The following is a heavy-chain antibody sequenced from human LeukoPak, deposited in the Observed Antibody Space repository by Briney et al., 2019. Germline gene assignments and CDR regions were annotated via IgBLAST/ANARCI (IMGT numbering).Heavy chain of an antibody. Sequence: ASVKVSFKASGYTFTSYDINWVRQPTGQGLEWVGWMNANSGNTGYAQKFQGRVTITTSTSISTAYMELSSLRSEDTAVYYCARGLPVDGYNPFDGWGQGTLVTASS. CDR1: GYTFTSYD. CDR3: ARGLPVDGYNPFDG. CDR2: MNANSGNT. V-gene: IGHV1-8*03. J-gene: IGHJ4*02. D-gene: IGHD5-24*01.